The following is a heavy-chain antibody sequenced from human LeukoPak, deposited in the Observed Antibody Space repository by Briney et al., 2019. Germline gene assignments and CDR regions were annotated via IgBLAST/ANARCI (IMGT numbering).Heavy chain of an antibody. CDR3: ARGSNWSFDS. CDR1: GDSVSSKSVA. CDR2: TYYRSKWDN. D-gene: IGHD6-13*01. Sequence: SQTLSLTCAISGDSVSSKSVAWNWIRQSPSRGLEWLGRTYYRSKWDNYYAVSVKSRVIINPDTSKNQFSLQLNSVTPEDTAVYYCARGSNWSFDSWGQGTLVTVSS. V-gene: IGHV6-1*01. J-gene: IGHJ4*02.